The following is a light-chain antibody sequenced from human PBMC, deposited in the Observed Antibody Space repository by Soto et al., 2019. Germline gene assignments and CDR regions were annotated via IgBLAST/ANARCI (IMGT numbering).Light chain of an antibody. CDR2: EGS. Sequence: QSALTQPASVSGSPGQSITISCTGTSSDVGSYNLVSWYQQHPGKAPKLMIYEGSKRPSGVFNRFSGSKSGNTASLTISGLQAEGEADYYCCSYAGSSTYVVFGGGTKLTVL. CDR3: CSYAGSSTYVV. CDR1: SSDVGSYNL. V-gene: IGLV2-23*01. J-gene: IGLJ2*01.